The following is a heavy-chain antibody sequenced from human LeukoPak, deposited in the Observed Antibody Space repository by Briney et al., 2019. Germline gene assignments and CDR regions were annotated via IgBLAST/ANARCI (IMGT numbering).Heavy chain of an antibody. V-gene: IGHV3-11*04. CDR1: GFTFSDYY. Sequence: NTGGSLRLSCAASGFTFSDYYMSWIRQAPGKGLEWVSYISSSGSTIYYADSVKGRFTISRDNAKNSLYLQMNSLRAEDTAVYYCARDWFVSAVAGTLWFDPWGQGTLVTVSS. D-gene: IGHD6-19*01. CDR2: ISSSGSTI. J-gene: IGHJ5*02. CDR3: ARDWFVSAVAGTLWFDP.